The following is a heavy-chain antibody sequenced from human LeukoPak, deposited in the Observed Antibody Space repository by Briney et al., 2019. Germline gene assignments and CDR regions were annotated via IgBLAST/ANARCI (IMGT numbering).Heavy chain of an antibody. CDR2: ISYDGSNK. J-gene: IGHJ6*04. Sequence: GGSLRLSCAASGFTFSSYGMHWVRQAPGKGLEWVAVISYDGSNKYYADSVKGRFTISRDNSKNTLYLQMNSLRAEDTAVYYCVKASAAAWGMDVWGKGTTVTVSS. CDR3: VKASAAAWGMDV. CDR1: GFTFSSYG. V-gene: IGHV3-30*18. D-gene: IGHD6-13*01.